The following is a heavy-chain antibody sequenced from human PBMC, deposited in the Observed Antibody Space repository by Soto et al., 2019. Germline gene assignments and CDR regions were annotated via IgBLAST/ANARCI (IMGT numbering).Heavy chain of an antibody. CDR3: ARDGRGYSSGWLHFDY. V-gene: IGHV4-61*01. Sequence: QVQLQESGPGLVKPSETLSLTCTVSGGSVSSGSYYWSWIRQPPGKGLEWIGYIYYSGSTNYNPSLKSRVTISVDTSKDQFSLKLSSVTAAETAVYYCARDGRGYSSGWLHFDYWGQGTLVTVSS. J-gene: IGHJ4*02. CDR1: GGSVSSGSYY. D-gene: IGHD6-19*01. CDR2: IYYSGST.